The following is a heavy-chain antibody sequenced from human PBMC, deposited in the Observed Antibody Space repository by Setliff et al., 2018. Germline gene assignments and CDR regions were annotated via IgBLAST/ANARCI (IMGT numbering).Heavy chain of an antibody. CDR1: GFTFGDYA. V-gene: IGHV3-49*04. Sequence: PGGSLRLSCTASGFTFGDYAMSWVRQAPGKGLEWVGFIRSKAYGGTTEYAASVKGRFTISRDDSKSIAYLQMNSLKTEDTAVYYCTSTTLDFWGPGTLVTVSS. CDR2: IRSKAYGGTT. J-gene: IGHJ4*02. D-gene: IGHD1-1*01. CDR3: TSTTLDF.